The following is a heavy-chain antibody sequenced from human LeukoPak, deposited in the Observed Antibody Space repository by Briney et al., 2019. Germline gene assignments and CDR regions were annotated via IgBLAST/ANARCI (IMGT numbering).Heavy chain of an antibody. J-gene: IGHJ5*02. CDR1: GGSISSGSYY. V-gene: IGHV4-61*02. CDR2: IYTSGST. D-gene: IGHD2-2*01. CDR3: ARSHIVVVPAAITWFDP. Sequence: SQTLSLTCTVSGGSISSGSYYWSWIRQPAGKGLEWIGRIYTSGSTNYNPSLKSRVTISVDTSKNQFSLKLSSVTAADTAVYYCARSHIVVVPAAITWFDPWGQGTLVTVSS.